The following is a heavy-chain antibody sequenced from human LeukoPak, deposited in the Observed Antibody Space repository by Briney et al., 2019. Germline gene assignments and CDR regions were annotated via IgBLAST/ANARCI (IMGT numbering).Heavy chain of an antibody. CDR2: INHSGST. J-gene: IGHJ6*03. CDR3: ARGRDIVVVPAALSSKYYMDV. D-gene: IGHD2-2*01. Sequence: PSETLSLTCAVYGGSFSGYYWSWIRQPPGKGLEWIGEINHSGSTNYNPSLKSRVTISVDTSKNQFSLKLSSVTAADTAAYYCARGRDIVVVPAALSSKYYMDVWGKGTTVTVSS. CDR1: GGSFSGYY. V-gene: IGHV4-34*01.